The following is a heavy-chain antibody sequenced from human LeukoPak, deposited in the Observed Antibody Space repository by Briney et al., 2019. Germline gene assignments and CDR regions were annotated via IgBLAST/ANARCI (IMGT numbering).Heavy chain of an antibody. D-gene: IGHD6-13*01. CDR1: GGAFSSYA. CDR3: ASEEGYSSSWYYFDY. Sequence: SVKVSCKASGGAFSSYAISWVRQAPGQGLEWMGWIIPIFGTANYVQKFQGRVTITTDESTSTAYMELSSLRSEDTAVYYCASEEGYSSSWYYFDYWGQGTLVTVSS. V-gene: IGHV1-69*05. J-gene: IGHJ4*02. CDR2: IIPIFGTA.